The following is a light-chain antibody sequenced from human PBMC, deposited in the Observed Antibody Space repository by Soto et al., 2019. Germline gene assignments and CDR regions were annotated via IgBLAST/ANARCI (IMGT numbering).Light chain of an antibody. J-gene: IGKJ5*01. Sequence: VLTQSPVTLSLSPGERATLSCRASQDVGTYVAWYQVRGGQAPRLLISGASKRATGIPDRINGGGSGADFILTINSLQPDDFATYYCQHYTLYSAPFGQGTRV. CDR3: QHYTLYSAP. V-gene: IGKV3D-11*01. CDR1: QDVGTY. CDR2: GAS.